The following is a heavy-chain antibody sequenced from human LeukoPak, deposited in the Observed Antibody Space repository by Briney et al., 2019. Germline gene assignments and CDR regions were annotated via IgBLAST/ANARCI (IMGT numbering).Heavy chain of an antibody. J-gene: IGHJ4*02. CDR1: GFTFSADW. CDR2: INQDGSEK. Sequence: GGSLRLSCAPSGFTFSADWMSWVRQAPGKGLEWVASINQDGSEKYYVDSLKGRFTISRDITKKSLYLQMNSLRAEDTAVYYCARAYCGGDCYSHFDYWGQGTLVTVSS. V-gene: IGHV3-7*03. CDR3: ARAYCGGDCYSHFDY. D-gene: IGHD2-21*02.